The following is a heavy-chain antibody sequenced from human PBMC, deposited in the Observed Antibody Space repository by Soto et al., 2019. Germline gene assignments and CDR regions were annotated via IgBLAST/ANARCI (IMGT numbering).Heavy chain of an antibody. CDR3: ARDVGVRSVYFDY. CDR2: ISSSSSYI. Sequence: EVQLVESGGGLVKPGWSRRLSCAASGFAFSSYSMNWVRQSPWKGLEWVSSISSSSSYIYYADSVKGRFTISRDNAKNSLDLQMNRLRAEDTAVYYCARDVGVRSVYFDYWGPGTLVTVSS. D-gene: IGHD3-3*01. V-gene: IGHV3-21*01. CDR1: GFAFSSYS. J-gene: IGHJ4*02.